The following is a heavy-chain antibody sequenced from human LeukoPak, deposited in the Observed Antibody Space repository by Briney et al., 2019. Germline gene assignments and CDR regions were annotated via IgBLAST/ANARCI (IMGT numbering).Heavy chain of an antibody. J-gene: IGHJ5*02. V-gene: IGHV3-23*01. CDR3: ASTKNDYGDYGERFDP. CDR1: GFTFSSYA. CDR2: ISGSGGST. D-gene: IGHD4-17*01. Sequence: PGGSLRLSCAASGFTFSSYAMSWVRQAPGKGLEWVSAISGSGGSTYYADSVKGRFTISRDNSKNTLYLQMNSLRAEDTAVYYCASTKNDYGDYGERFDPWGQGTLVTVSS.